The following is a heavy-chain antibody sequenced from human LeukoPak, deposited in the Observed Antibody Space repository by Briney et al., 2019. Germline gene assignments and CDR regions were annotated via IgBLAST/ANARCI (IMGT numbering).Heavy chain of an antibody. J-gene: IGHJ5*02. CDR2: IYYSGST. CDR1: GGSISSYY. CDR3: ARGDSGYDYHWFDP. Sequence: PSETLSLTCTVSGGSISSYYWSWIRQPPGKGLEWIGYIYYSGSTNYNPSLKSRVTISVDKSKNQFSLKLSSVTAADTAVYYCARGDSGYDYHWFDPWGQGTLVTVSS. D-gene: IGHD5-12*01. V-gene: IGHV4-59*01.